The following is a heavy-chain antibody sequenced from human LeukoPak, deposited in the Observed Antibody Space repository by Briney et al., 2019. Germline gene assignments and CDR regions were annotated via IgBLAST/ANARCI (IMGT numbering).Heavy chain of an antibody. CDR1: GGSISGYY. D-gene: IGHD5-18*01. J-gene: IGHJ4*02. V-gene: IGHV4-4*07. Sequence: SETLPLTCTVSGGSISGYYWNWIRQPPGKGLEWIGRIYTSGNTNYNPSLKSRVTMSVDTSKNQFFLKLFSVTAADTAVYYCARDLGGYNYGYSFDFWGQGTLVTVSS. CDR3: ARDLGGYNYGYSFDF. CDR2: IYTSGNT.